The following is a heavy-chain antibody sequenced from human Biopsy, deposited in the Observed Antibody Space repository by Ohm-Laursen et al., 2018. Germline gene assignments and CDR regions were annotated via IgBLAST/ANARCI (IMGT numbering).Heavy chain of an antibody. CDR3: ARFDNGFDK. Sequence: ASVRVSCKTSGYPFTFYEINWVRQATGQGLEWLGWMNPDSGNTGSAQKFHDRVTMTMNTSINTAYLELSSLRSEDTAVYYCARFDNGFDKWGQGTLVTVSS. D-gene: IGHD2-8*01. CDR2: MNPDSGNT. CDR1: GYPFTFYE. J-gene: IGHJ4*02. V-gene: IGHV1-8*01.